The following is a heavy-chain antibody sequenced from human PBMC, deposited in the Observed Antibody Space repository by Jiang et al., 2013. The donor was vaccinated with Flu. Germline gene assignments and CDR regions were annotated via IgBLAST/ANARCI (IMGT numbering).Heavy chain of an antibody. J-gene: IGHJ4*02. CDR3: AKVEWFGDSYYFDY. Sequence: VYVDSVKGRFTVSRDNAKNSLYLQMNSLIPEDTALYYCAKVEWFGDSYYFDYWGQGTLVTVSS. V-gene: IGHV3-9*01. D-gene: IGHD3-10*01.